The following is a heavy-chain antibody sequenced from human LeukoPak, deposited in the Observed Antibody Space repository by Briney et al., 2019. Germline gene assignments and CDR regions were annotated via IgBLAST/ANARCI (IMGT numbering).Heavy chain of an antibody. CDR3: AGESPGARLDAFDI. D-gene: IGHD1-26*01. V-gene: IGHV3-21*01. CDR1: GFTFSSYS. CDR2: ISSSSSYI. Sequence: GGSLRLSCAASGFTFSSYSMNWVRQAPGKGLEWVSSISSSSSYIYYADSVKGRFTISRDNAKNSLYLQMNSLRAEDTAVYYCAGESPGARLDAFDIWGQGTMVTVSS. J-gene: IGHJ3*02.